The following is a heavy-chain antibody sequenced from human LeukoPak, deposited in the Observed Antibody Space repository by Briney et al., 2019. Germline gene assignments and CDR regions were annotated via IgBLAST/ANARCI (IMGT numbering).Heavy chain of an antibody. D-gene: IGHD3-22*01. CDR1: GFTFSSYA. J-gene: IGHJ4*02. V-gene: IGHV3-23*01. CDR2: ISGSGGST. CDR3: AKESYYDSSGNFDY. Sequence: PGGSLRLSCAASGFTFSSYAMSWVRQAPGKGLQGVSAISGSGGSTYYADSVKGRFTISRDNSKNTLYLQMNSLRAEDTAVYYCAKESYYDSSGNFDYWGQGTLVTVSS.